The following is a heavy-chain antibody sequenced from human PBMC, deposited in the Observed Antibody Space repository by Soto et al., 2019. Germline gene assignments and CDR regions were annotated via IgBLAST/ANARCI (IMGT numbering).Heavy chain of an antibody. D-gene: IGHD4-17*01. Sequence: GSGPTLGNPTQTLTLTCTFSGFSLTAAGAGVGWIRQPPGKALEWLALIYWNDDTRYSPSLKTRLTITKDTSKNQVVLRMTNMDPVDTATYFCAHRGYGNYPRDNWFDPWGQGILVTVSS. CDR1: GFSLTAAGAG. J-gene: IGHJ5*02. CDR3: AHRGYGNYPRDNWFDP. CDR2: IYWNDDT. V-gene: IGHV2-5*01.